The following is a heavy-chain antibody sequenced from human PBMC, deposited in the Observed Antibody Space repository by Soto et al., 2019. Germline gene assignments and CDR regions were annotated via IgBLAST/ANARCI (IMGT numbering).Heavy chain of an antibody. CDR1: GGTFSSYA. CDR2: IIPIFGTA. D-gene: IGHD4-17*01. J-gene: IGHJ4*02. Sequence: VASVKVSCKASGGTFSSYAISWVRQAPGQGLEWMGGIIPIFGTANYAQKFQGRVTITADETTSTAYMELSSLRSEDTAVYYCARPKDIYGDYVNSYFDYWGQGTLVTVSS. V-gene: IGHV1-69*13. CDR3: ARPKDIYGDYVNSYFDY.